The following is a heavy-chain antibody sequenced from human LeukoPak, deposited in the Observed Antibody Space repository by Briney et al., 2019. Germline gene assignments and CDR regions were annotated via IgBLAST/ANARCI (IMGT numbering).Heavy chain of an antibody. CDR3: ARGHHFDILTGYPTYYYYGMDV. Sequence: GASVKVPCKASGYTFTSYEINWVRQATGQGLEWMGWMNPNSGITGFAQKFQGRVTMTRNTSITTVYMELSSLRYEDSAVYYCARGHHFDILTGYPTYYYYGMDVWGQGTTVTVSS. J-gene: IGHJ6*02. V-gene: IGHV1-8*02. CDR2: MNPNSGIT. CDR1: GYTFTSYE. D-gene: IGHD3-9*01.